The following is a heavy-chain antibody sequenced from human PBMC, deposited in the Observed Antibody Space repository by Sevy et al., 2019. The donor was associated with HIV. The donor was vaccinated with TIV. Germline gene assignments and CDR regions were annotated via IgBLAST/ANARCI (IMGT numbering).Heavy chain of an antibody. J-gene: IGHJ6*02. Sequence: GGSLRLSCTASGFPFSSYDMNWVRQAPGQGLEWISSISSSSNFVYQADSVKGRFTISRDNAKNSLFLQMNNLTVEDTAVYYCARDRGVPRTRGSYQYGMDVWGQGTTVTVSS. D-gene: IGHD3-16*01. CDR1: GFPFSSYD. V-gene: IGHV3-21*06. CDR2: ISSSSNFV. CDR3: ARDRGVPRTRGSYQYGMDV.